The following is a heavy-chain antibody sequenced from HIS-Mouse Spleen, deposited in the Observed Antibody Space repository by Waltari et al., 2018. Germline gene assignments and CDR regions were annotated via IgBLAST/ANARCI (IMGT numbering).Heavy chain of an antibody. V-gene: IGHV3-30*18. J-gene: IGHJ4*02. CDR1: GFTFRRYG. CDR3: AKDKHHAFDY. CDR2: ISDDGGNK. Sequence: QVQLVESGGGVVQPGRSLRLSCAASGFTFRRYGMHWVRQAPGKGLGWGAVISDDGGNKNYADSVKGEFTSSRDNSKNTLYLQMNSLRAEDTAVYYCAKDKHHAFDYWGQGTLVTVSS.